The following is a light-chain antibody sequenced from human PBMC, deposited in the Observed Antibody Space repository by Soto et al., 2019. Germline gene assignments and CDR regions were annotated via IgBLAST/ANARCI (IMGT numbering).Light chain of an antibody. Sequence: QSALTQPPSASGSPGQSVTISCTGTSSDVGDYNYVSWYQQHPGKAPKLMIYKVSKRPSGVPDRFSGSKSGNTASLTVSGLQAEDEADYYCSSYAGSNTYVFGPGTKVTVL. CDR1: SSDVGDYNY. J-gene: IGLJ1*01. CDR3: SSYAGSNTYV. V-gene: IGLV2-8*01. CDR2: KVS.